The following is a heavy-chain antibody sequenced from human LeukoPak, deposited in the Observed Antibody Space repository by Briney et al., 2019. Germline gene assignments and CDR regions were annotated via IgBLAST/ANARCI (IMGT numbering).Heavy chain of an antibody. V-gene: IGHV4-39*01. CDR3: ASAYGGGYYFDY. CDR2: IYYSGST. Sequence: SETLSLTCTVSGGSISSSSYYWGWIRQPPGKGLEWIGSIYYSGSTYYSPSLKSRVTISVDTSKNQFSLKLSSVTAADTAVYYCASAYGGGYYFDYWGQGTLVTVSS. CDR1: GGSISSSSYY. J-gene: IGHJ4*02. D-gene: IGHD3-16*01.